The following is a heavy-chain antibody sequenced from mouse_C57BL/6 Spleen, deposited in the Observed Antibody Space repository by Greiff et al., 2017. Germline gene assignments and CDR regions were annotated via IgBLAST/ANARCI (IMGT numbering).Heavy chain of an antibody. D-gene: IGHD1-1*01. J-gene: IGHJ3*01. V-gene: IGHV14-1*01. CDR2: IDPEDGDT. CDR3: TTDYYGSRFAY. Sequence: VQLQQSGAELVRPGASVKLSCTASGFNIKDSYMHWVKQRPEQGLEWIGRIDPEDGDTEYAPKFQGKATMTADTSSNTAYLQLSSLTSEDTAVYYCTTDYYGSRFAYWGQGTLVTVSA. CDR1: GFNIKDSY.